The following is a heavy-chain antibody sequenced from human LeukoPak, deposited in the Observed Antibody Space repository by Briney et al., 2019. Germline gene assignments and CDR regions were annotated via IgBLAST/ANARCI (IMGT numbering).Heavy chain of an antibody. CDR1: GLTFSSYG. J-gene: IGHJ4*02. Sequence: GRSLRLSCAASGLTFSSYGMHWVRQAPGKGLEWVAIIWYDGSNKYYADSVKGRFTISRDNSKDTLYLQMNSLRAEDTAVYYCARSREHGSGSYDSYYFDYWGQGTLVTVSS. D-gene: IGHD3-10*01. CDR3: ARSREHGSGSYDSYYFDY. V-gene: IGHV3-33*01. CDR2: IWYDGSNK.